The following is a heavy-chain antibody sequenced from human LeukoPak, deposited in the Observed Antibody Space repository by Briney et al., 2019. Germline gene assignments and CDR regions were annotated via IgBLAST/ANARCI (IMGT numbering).Heavy chain of an antibody. CDR3: ARDLNQQLADYNWFDP. CDR1: GYTFTDYC. J-gene: IGHJ5*02. CDR2: INANSGGT. D-gene: IGHD6-13*01. Sequence: ASVKVSCKASGYTFTDYCMHWVRQAPGQGLEWMGRINANSGGTNYAQKLQGRVTMTTDTSTSTAYMELRSLRSDDTAVYYCARDLNQQLADYNWFDPWGQGTLVTVSS. V-gene: IGHV1-2*06.